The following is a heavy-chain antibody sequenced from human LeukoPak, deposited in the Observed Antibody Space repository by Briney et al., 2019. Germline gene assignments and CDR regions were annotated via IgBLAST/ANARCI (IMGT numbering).Heavy chain of an antibody. J-gene: IGHJ6*02. V-gene: IGHV3-23*01. CDR3: AKVSGRIQIWPQPFGDGMGV. CDR2: ISGSGGNT. Sequence: GGSLRLSCAASGFTFSTDVMSWVRQAPGKGLECVSAISGSGGNTYYADSVKGRFTISRDNSKNMLYLQMNSLRAEDTAVYYCAKVSGRIQIWPQPFGDGMGVWGQGTTVTVSS. CDR1: GFTFSTDV. D-gene: IGHD3-10*01.